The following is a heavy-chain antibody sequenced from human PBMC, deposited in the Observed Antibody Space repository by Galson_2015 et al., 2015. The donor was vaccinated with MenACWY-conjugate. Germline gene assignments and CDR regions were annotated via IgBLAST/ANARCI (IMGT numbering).Heavy chain of an antibody. V-gene: IGHV4-39*07. D-gene: IGHD2-2*02. J-gene: IGHJ5*02. CDR3: ARGSRCSSTSCYKGDNWFDP. CDR1: GDSISSSDYY. Sequence: ETLSLTCTVSGDSISSSDYYWGWIRQPPGKGLEWIGNIYYSGSTYYNPSLKSRVTISVDTSKNQFSLKLSSVTAADTAVYYCARGSRCSSTSCYKGDNWFDPWGQGTLVTVSS. CDR2: IYYSGST.